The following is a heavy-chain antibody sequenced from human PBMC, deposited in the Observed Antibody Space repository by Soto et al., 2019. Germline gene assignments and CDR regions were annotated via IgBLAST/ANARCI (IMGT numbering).Heavy chain of an antibody. J-gene: IGHJ5*02. CDR3: ARVVDTYGTGACFDP. CDR1: GDSVSSNTAA. CDR2: TYYRSKWYN. D-gene: IGHD5-18*01. V-gene: IGHV6-1*01. Sequence: SQTLSLTCAISGDSVSSNTAAWNWIRQSPSRGLEWLGRTYYRSKWYNDYAESVKSRITINPDTSKNQFSLQLNSVTPEDTAMYYCARVVDTYGTGACFDPWGQGTLVTVSS.